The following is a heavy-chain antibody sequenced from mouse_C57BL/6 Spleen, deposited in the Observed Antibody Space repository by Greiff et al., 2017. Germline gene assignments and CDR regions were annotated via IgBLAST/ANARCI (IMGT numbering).Heavy chain of an antibody. Sequence: EVKLVESGPGMVKPSQSLSLTCTVTGYSITSGYDWHWIRHFPGNKLEWMGYIRYSGSTNYNPSLKSRISITHDTSKNHFFLKLNSVTTEDTATYYCSRDYYGSSYWYFDVWGTGTTVTVSS. D-gene: IGHD1-1*01. V-gene: IGHV3-1*01. CDR3: SRDYYGSSYWYFDV. CDR1: GYSITSGYD. J-gene: IGHJ1*03. CDR2: IRYSGST.